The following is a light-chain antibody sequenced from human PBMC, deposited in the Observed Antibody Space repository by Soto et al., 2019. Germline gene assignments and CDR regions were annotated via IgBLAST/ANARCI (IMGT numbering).Light chain of an antibody. J-gene: IGKJ4*01. CDR3: QQRSNLLT. Sequence: DIVLTQSPATLSLSPGERATLSCRASQSVSSNLAWFQQAPGQAHRLLIYDASKRATGIPARFSGSGSGTDFTLTISSLEPEDFAVYYCQQRSNLLTFGGGTKVEIK. V-gene: IGKV3-11*01. CDR2: DAS. CDR1: QSVSSN.